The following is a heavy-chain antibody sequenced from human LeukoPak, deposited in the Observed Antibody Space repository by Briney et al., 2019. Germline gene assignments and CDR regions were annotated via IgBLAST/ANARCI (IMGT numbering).Heavy chain of an antibody. J-gene: IGHJ4*02. CDR2: ISPSGNTI. CDR1: GFTFSDYY. CDR3: ARGPYSRDSGGYYSLRGFDF. D-gene: IGHD3-22*01. Sequence: KSGGSLRLSCAASGFTFSDYYMTWIRQAPGSGLEWGSYISPSGNTILYADSVKGRFTISRDNADNSLFLQMISLRDEDTAVYYCARGPYSRDSGGYYSLRGFDFWGQGDLVTVSS. V-gene: IGHV3-11*01.